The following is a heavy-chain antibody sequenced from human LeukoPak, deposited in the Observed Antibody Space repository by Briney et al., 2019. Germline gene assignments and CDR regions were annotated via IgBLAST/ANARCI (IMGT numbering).Heavy chain of an antibody. V-gene: IGHV3-66*01. J-gene: IGHJ3*02. CDR3: AKEMATMNAFDI. D-gene: IGHD5-24*01. CDR1: GFTVSSTY. Sequence: GGSLRLSCAASGFTVSSTYVSWVRRAPGKGLEWVSVIYSGGSTDYKDSVKGRFIISRDNSKNALYLQMNSLRAEDTAVYYCAKEMATMNAFDIWGQGTMVTVSS. CDR2: IYSGGST.